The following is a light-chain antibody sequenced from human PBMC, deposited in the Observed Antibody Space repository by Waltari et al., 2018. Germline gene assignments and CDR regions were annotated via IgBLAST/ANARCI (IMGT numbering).Light chain of an antibody. J-gene: IGLJ2*01. Sequence: QSALTQPSSFAGSPGQAVTISRTGTSSDTGVYNFSYWYQQHPGKAPKLMIFDVTNRPSGVSDRFSASKSGNTASLTISGLQAEDEGDYYCSSYTSSSTVVFGGGTKLTVL. V-gene: IGLV2-14*03. CDR3: SSYTSSSTVV. CDR1: SSDTGVYNF. CDR2: DVT.